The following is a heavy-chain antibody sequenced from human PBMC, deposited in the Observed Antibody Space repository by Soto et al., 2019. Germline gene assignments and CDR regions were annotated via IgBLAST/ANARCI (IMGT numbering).Heavy chain of an antibody. D-gene: IGHD3-10*01. CDR3: ARESYYGSGATVVAY. CDR2: IYYSGTT. Sequence: PSETLSLTCTVSGGSISGYYWSWIRQPPGKGLEWIGYIYYSGTTSYNPSLNSRVTMSVGTSKNQFSLKVNLVTAADTAVYYCARESYYGSGATVVAYWGQGTLVTVSS. CDR1: GGSISGYY. V-gene: IGHV4-59*01. J-gene: IGHJ4*02.